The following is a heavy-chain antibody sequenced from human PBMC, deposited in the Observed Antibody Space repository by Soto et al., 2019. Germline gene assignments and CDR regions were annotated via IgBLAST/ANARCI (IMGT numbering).Heavy chain of an antibody. D-gene: IGHD2-15*01. Sequence: ASVKVSCKASGYTFTSYGISWVRQAPGQGLEWMGWISAYNGNTNYAQKLQGRVTMTTDTSTSTAYMELRSLRSDDTAVYYCARFGGSNNYYYYGMAVWGQGTTVTVSS. J-gene: IGHJ6*02. CDR2: ISAYNGNT. CDR1: GYTFTSYG. CDR3: ARFGGSNNYYYYGMAV. V-gene: IGHV1-18*01.